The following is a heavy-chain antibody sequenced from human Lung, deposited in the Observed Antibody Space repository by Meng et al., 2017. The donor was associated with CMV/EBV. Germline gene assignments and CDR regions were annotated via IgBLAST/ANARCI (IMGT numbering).Heavy chain of an antibody. J-gene: IGHJ6*03. D-gene: IGHD3-10*01. CDR2: INHSGST. CDR1: GGSFSGYY. CDR3: ARAGYYYYYMDV. V-gene: IGHV4-34*01. Sequence: QVQLQQWGAGLLKPSXXLSLTCAVDGGSFSGYYWSWIRQPPGKGLEWIGEINHSGSTNYNPSLKSRVTISVDTSKNQFSLKLSSVTAADTAVYYCARAGYYYYYMDVWGKGTTVTVSS.